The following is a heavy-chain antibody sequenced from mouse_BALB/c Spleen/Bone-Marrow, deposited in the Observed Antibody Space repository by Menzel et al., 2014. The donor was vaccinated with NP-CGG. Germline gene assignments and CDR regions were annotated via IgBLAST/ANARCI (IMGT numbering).Heavy chain of an antibody. J-gene: IGHJ3*01. CDR3: ARIYYGSFAY. V-gene: IGHV5-6-5*01. D-gene: IGHD1-1*01. Sequence: EVQLVESGGDLVKPGGSLKLSCVVPGFTFSNYALSWVRQTPEKRLVWVASISTGGSTYYLDSAMGRFTISRDSARNILYQQMISLRYEDTIMYYCARIYYGSFAYWGQGTLVTSSA. CDR2: ISTGGST. CDR1: GFTFSNYA.